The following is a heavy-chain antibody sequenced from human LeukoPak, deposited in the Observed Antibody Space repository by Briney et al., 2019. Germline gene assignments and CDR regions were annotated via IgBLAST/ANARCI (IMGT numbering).Heavy chain of an antibody. CDR1: GGSISSYY. Sequence: SETLSLTCTVSGGSISSYYWSWIRQPPGKGLEWIGYIYYSGSTNYNPSLKSRVTISVDTSKNQFSLKLSSVTAADTAVYYCARDSSYCSGGSCYSVDDAFDIWGQGTMVTVSS. V-gene: IGHV4-59*12. CDR3: ARDSSYCSGGSCYSVDDAFDI. D-gene: IGHD2-15*01. CDR2: IYYSGST. J-gene: IGHJ3*02.